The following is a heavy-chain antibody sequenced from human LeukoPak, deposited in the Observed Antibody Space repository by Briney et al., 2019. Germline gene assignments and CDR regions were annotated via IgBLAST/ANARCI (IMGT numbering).Heavy chain of an antibody. J-gene: IGHJ4*02. V-gene: IGHV1-2*02. CDR2: INPDSGGT. D-gene: IGHD6-25*01. CDR3: ASGPGIAAAGSTG. Sequence: ASVKVSCKTSGYTFTGYYIHWVRQAPGQGLEWMGWINPDSGGTNYAQNFQGRVTMTRDASISTAYMELSRLISDDTAVYYCASGPGIAAAGSTGWGQGTLVTVSS. CDR1: GYTFTGYY.